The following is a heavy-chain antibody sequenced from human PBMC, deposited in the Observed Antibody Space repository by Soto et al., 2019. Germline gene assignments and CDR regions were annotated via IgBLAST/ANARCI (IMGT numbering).Heavy chain of an antibody. V-gene: IGHV3-23*01. CDR1: GFTFSSYA. J-gene: IGHJ4*02. CDR3: AKGGYDILTGYYGDSYFDC. CDR2: ISGSGGST. Sequence: PGGSLRLSCAASGFTFSSYAMSWVRQAPGKGLEWVSAISGSGGSTYYADSVKGRFTISRDNSKNTLYLQMNSLRAEDTAVYYCAKGGYDILTGYYGDSYFDCWGQGTLVTVSS. D-gene: IGHD3-9*01.